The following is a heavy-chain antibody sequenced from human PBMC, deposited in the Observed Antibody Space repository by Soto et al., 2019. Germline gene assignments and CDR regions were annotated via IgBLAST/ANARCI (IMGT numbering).Heavy chain of an antibody. CDR1: GFTFRNYD. CDR3: ARPDRDFYGLDV. CDR2: ISAAGDP. J-gene: IGHJ6*02. V-gene: IGHV3-13*05. Sequence: EVQLVESGGGLVQPGGSLRLSCEASGFTFRNYDMHWVRQGTGKGLEWVSGISAAGDPDYADSVEGRFTISRENAQNSFFLQMNSLRVGDTAVYYCARPDRDFYGLDVWGQGTTVIVSS.